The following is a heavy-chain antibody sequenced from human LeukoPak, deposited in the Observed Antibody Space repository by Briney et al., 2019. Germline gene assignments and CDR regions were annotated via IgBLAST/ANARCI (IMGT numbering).Heavy chain of an antibody. CDR3: ARVAGPKAFDI. J-gene: IGHJ3*02. V-gene: IGHV3-21*01. CDR2: ISSSSSYI. Sequence: GGSLRLSCAASGFTFSSYSMNWVRQAPGKGLEWVSSISSSSSYIYYADSVKGRFTISRDNAKNSLYLQMNSLRAEDTAVYYCARVAGPKAFDIWGQGTMVTVSS. D-gene: IGHD2-15*01. CDR1: GFTFSSYS.